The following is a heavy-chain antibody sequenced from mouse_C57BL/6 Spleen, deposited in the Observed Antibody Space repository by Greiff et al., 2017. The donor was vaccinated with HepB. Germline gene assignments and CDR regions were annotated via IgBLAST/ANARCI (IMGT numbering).Heavy chain of an antibody. J-gene: IGHJ4*01. CDR1: GFTFSSYA. CDR3: AIDRGAMDY. D-gene: IGHD3-1*01. Sequence: EVKLVESGGGLVKPGGSLKLSCAASGFTFSSYAMSWVRQTPEKRLEWVATISDGGSYTYYPDNVKGRFTISRDNAKNNLYLQMSHLKSEDTAMYYCAIDRGAMDYWGQGTSVTVSS. V-gene: IGHV5-4*01. CDR2: ISDGGSYT.